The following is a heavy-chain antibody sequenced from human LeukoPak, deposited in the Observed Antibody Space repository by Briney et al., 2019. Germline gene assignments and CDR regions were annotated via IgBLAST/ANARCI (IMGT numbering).Heavy chain of an antibody. D-gene: IGHD3-9*01. CDR2: IYPDDSDT. CDR3: ARPASLASIDSLDY. Sequence: GESLKISCKGSGYGFTNYWIGWVRQMPGKGLEWMGIIYPDDSDTRYSPSFQGQVTISADKSTSTAYLQWSSLKASDTAMYYCARPASLASIDSLDYWGQGTLVTVSS. J-gene: IGHJ4*02. CDR1: GYGFTNYW. V-gene: IGHV5-51*01.